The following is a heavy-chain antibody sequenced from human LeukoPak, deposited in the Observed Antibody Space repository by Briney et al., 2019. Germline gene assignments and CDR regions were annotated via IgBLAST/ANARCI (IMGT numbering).Heavy chain of an antibody. V-gene: IGHV3-7*01. CDR1: GFTFSRYW. J-gene: IGHJ4*02. CDR2: IKQDGSET. Sequence: GGSLRLSCAASGFTFSRYWMTWVRQAPGKGLEWVANIKQDGSETYYVDAVKGRSTISRDNAKNSLYLQMNSLRVDDTAVYFCARGRYSGYMYYFDYWGQGTLVTVPS. CDR3: ARGRYSGYMYYFDY. D-gene: IGHD5-12*01.